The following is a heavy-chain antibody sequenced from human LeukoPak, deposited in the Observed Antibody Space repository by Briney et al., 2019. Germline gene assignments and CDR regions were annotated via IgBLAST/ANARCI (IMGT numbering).Heavy chain of an antibody. J-gene: IGHJ4*02. D-gene: IGHD2/OR15-2a*01. CDR2: INADGSNA. V-gene: IGHV3-74*01. CDR3: AKVSRDLDY. Sequence: GGSLRLSCAASGFTFSSSWMHWVRQAPGKGLVCVSRINADGSNAIYADSVKGRFTISRDNAKNTLYLQMNSLRAEDTAVYYCAKVSRDLDYWGQGTLVTVSS. CDR1: GFTFSSSW.